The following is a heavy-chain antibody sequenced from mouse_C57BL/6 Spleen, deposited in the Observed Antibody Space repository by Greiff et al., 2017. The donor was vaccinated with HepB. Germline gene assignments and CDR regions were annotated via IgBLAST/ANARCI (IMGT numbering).Heavy chain of an antibody. J-gene: IGHJ1*03. Sequence: VQLQQSGAELVKPGASVKISCKASGYAFSSYWMNWVKQRPGKGLEWIGQIYHGDGDTNYNGKFKGKATLTADKSSSTAYMQLSSLTSEGSAVYFCAGGNYGYFDVWGTGTTVTVSS. CDR2: IYHGDGDT. D-gene: IGHD2-1*01. V-gene: IGHV1-80*01. CDR3: AGGNYGYFDV. CDR1: GYAFSSYW.